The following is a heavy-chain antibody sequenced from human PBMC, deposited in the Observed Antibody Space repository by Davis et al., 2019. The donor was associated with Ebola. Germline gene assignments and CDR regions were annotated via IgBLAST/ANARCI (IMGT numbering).Heavy chain of an antibody. V-gene: IGHV4-34*01. J-gene: IGHJ4*02. CDR3: ARGPGTSSDY. Sequence: PSETLSLTCTVSGGSISSYYWSWIRQPPGKGLEWIGEINHSGSTNYNPSLKSRVTISVDTSKNQFSLKLSSVTAADTAVYYCARGPGTSSDYWGQGTLVTVSS. CDR2: INHSGST. D-gene: IGHD1-1*01. CDR1: GGSISSYY.